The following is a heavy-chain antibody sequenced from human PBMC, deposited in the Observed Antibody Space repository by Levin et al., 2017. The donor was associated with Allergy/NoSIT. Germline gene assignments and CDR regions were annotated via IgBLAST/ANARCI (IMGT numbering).Heavy chain of an antibody. D-gene: IGHD5-12*01. CDR1: GGSISSYY. CDR2: IYYSGST. CDR3: ARVEGGYYGYGGYSFDY. J-gene: IGHJ4*02. V-gene: IGHV4-59*01. Sequence: SETLSLTCSVSGGSISSYYWSWIRQPPGKGLEWIGYIYYSGSTNYNPSLKSRVIISLDMSKNQFSLKLSSVTAADTAVYYCARVEGGYYGYGGYSFDYWGQGTLVTVSS.